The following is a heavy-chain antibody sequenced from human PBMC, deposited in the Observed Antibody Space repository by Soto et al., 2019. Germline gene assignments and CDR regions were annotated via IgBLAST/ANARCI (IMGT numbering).Heavy chain of an antibody. Sequence: QITLKESGPPLVKPTQTLTLTCTFSGFSLDASGVGVACIRYPPGKALEWRTLIYWDDDKRYSPSLMNRLTITQDNSEIRVVLTMTNMDPVDTAIYYCSNMESRVASYGLDVWGQGTTVTGSS. V-gene: IGHV2-5*02. CDR3: SNMESRVASYGLDV. CDR2: IYWDDDK. CDR1: GFSLDASGVG. D-gene: IGHD3-3*01. J-gene: IGHJ6*02.